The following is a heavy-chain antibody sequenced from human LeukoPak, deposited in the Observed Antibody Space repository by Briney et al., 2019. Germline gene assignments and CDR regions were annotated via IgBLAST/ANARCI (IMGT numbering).Heavy chain of an antibody. D-gene: IGHD2-21*02. CDR2: IYSSGST. V-gene: IGHV4-4*07. CDR1: GGSISSYY. J-gene: IGHJ4*02. CDR3: ARGGFYCGGDCYVDY. Sequence: SETLSLTCTVSGGSISSYYWSWIRQPVGKGLEWLGRIYSSGSTNYNPSLKSRVTISVDTSKNQFSLKLSSVTAADTAVYYCARGGFYCGGDCYVDYWGQGTLVTVSS.